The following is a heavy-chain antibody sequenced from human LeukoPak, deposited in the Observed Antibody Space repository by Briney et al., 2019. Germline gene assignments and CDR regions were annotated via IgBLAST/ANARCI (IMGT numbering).Heavy chain of an antibody. CDR3: ARSGRGEDY. D-gene: IGHD3-10*01. J-gene: IGHJ4*02. CDR1: GYTFTSFG. CDR2: ISAYNGKT. Sequence: ASVKASCKASGYTFTSFGISWVRQPPGQGLEWMGWISAYNGKTNSAPKLQGRLTMTTDASTSTAYMELRSLRSDDTAVYFCARSGRGEDYWGQGTLVTVAS. V-gene: IGHV1-18*01.